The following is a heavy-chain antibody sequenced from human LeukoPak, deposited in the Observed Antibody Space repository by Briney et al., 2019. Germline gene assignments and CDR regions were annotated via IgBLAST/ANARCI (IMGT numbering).Heavy chain of an antibody. J-gene: IGHJ4*02. CDR2: INPNSGGT. V-gene: IGHV1-2*02. Sequence: GASVKVSCKASGSTFNGYYLHWVRQAPGQGLEWMGWINPNSGGTNYAQKFQGRVTMTRDTSISTAYMELSRLRSDDTAVYYCARWMTTVITPDYWGQGTLVTVSS. D-gene: IGHD4-11*01. CDR1: GSTFNGYY. CDR3: ARWMTTVITPDY.